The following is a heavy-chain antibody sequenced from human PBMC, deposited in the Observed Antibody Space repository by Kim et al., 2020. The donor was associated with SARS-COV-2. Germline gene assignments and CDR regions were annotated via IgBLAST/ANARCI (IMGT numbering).Heavy chain of an antibody. Sequence: GGSLRLSCAASGFTFSSYAMSWVRQAPGKGLEWVSAISGSGGSTYYADSVKGRFTISRDNSKNTLYLQMNSLRAEDTAVYYCAKEISQYDFWSGYPFDYWGQGTLVTVSS. CDR2: ISGSGGST. V-gene: IGHV3-23*01. CDR3: AKEISQYDFWSGYPFDY. J-gene: IGHJ4*02. CDR1: GFTFSSYA. D-gene: IGHD3-3*01.